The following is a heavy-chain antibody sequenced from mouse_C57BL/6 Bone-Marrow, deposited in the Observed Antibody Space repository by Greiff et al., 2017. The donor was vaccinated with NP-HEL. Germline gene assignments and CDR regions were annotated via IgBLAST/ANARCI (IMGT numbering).Heavy chain of an antibody. D-gene: IGHD3-3*01. J-gene: IGHJ2*01. V-gene: IGHV1-82*01. Sequence: VQGVESGPELVKPGASVKISCKASGYAFSSSWMNWVKQRPGKGLEWIGRIYPGDGDTNYNGKFKGKATLTADKSSSTAYMQLSSLTSEDSAVYFCARVGYYFDYWGQGTTLTVSS. CDR3: ARVGYYFDY. CDR2: IYPGDGDT. CDR1: GYAFSSSW.